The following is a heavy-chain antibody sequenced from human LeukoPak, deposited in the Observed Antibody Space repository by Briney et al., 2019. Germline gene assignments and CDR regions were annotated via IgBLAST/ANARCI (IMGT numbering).Heavy chain of an antibody. Sequence: PSETLSLTCSVSGGSTGSDYWSWIRQPPGKGLEWIAYVYYSGSTYYNPSLKSRFTISVDTSKNQFSLRLTSVTAADTAVYYCATYCSTSDCPHRRAFDIWGQGTMVTVS. J-gene: IGHJ3*02. D-gene: IGHD2-2*01. V-gene: IGHV4-59*04. CDR2: VYYSGST. CDR1: GGSTGSDY. CDR3: ATYCSTSDCPHRRAFDI.